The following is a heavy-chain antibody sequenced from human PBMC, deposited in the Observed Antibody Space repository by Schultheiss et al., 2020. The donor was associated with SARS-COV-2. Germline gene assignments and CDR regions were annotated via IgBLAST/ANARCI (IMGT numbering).Heavy chain of an antibody. V-gene: IGHV3-48*04. CDR3: ARASQGRWSVERKHPSHGIDV. CDR1: GFTFSSYW. D-gene: IGHD3-3*01. J-gene: IGHJ6*02. CDR2: ISWNSGSI. Sequence: GESLKISCAASGFTFSSYWMSWVRQAPGKGLEWVSGISWNSGSIGYADSVKGRFTISRDNAKNSLCLQMNSLRAEDTAVYYCARASQGRWSVERKHPSHGIDVWGQGTTVTVSS.